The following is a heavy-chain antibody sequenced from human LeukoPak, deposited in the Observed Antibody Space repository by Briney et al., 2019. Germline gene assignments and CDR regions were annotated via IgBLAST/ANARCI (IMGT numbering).Heavy chain of an antibody. V-gene: IGHV3-30*02. CDR1: GFTFSSYG. Sequence: GGSLRLSCAASGFTFSSYGMHWVRQAPGKGLEWVAFIRYDGSNKYYADSVKGRFTISRDNSKNTLYLQMNSLRAKDTAVYYCAKDYYDFWSGYYPDYWGQGTLVTVSS. D-gene: IGHD3-3*01. CDR3: AKDYYDFWSGYYPDY. J-gene: IGHJ4*02. CDR2: IRYDGSNK.